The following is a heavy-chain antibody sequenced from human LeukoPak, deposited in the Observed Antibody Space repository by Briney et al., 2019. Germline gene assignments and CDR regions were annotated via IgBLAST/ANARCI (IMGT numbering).Heavy chain of an antibody. CDR3: AREGERGSTVGYYYYGMDV. D-gene: IGHD4-23*01. Sequence: PSETLSLTCTVSGGSISSYYWSWIRQPPGKGLEWIGHIYYSGSTNYNPSLKSRVTISVDTSKNQFSLKLSSVTAADTAVYYCAREGERGSTVGYYYYGMDVWGQGTTVTVSS. CDR2: IYYSGST. CDR1: GGSISSYY. V-gene: IGHV4-59*01. J-gene: IGHJ6*02.